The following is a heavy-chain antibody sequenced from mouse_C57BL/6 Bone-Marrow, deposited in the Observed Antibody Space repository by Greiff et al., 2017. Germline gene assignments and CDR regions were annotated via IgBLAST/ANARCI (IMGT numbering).Heavy chain of an antibody. CDR3: AENYERRLAY. CDR1: GYTFTDYY. J-gene: IGHJ3*01. CDR2: ITPNNGGT. V-gene: IGHV1-26*01. Sequence: EVQLQQSGPELVKPGASVKISCKASGYTFTDYYMHWVKQSHGKSLEWIGDITPNNGGTSYNQKFKGKATLTVDKSSSTAFMQLSSLTSDDSAVYYCAENYERRLAYWGQGTLVTVSA. D-gene: IGHD2-4*01.